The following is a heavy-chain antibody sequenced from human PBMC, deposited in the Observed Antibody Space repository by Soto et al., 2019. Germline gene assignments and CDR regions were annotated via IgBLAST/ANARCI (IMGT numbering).Heavy chain of an antibody. J-gene: IGHJ4*02. Sequence: SETLSLTCAVYGGSFSGYYWSWIRQPPGKGLEWIGEINHSGSTNYNPSLKSRVTISVDTSKNQFSLKLSSVTAADTAVYYCARGQPQYYYDSSGYYAPRDDYWGQGTLVTVSS. CDR2: INHSGST. D-gene: IGHD3-22*01. CDR1: GGSFSGYY. V-gene: IGHV4-34*01. CDR3: ARGQPQYYYDSSGYYAPRDDY.